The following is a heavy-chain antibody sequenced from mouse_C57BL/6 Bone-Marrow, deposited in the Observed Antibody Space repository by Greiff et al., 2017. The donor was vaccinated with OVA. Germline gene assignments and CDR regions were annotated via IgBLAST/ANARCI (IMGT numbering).Heavy chain of an antibody. CDR1: GYTFTSYW. CDR2: IYPGSGST. Sequence: QVQLQQPGAELVKPGASVKMSCKASGYTFTSYWITWVKQRPGQGLEWIGDIYPGSGSTNHNEKFKSKATLTVDTSSSTAYMQLSSLTSEDSAVYYCARGAAQATSYAMDYWGQGTSVTVSS. CDR3: ARGAAQATSYAMDY. D-gene: IGHD3-2*02. V-gene: IGHV1-55*01. J-gene: IGHJ4*01.